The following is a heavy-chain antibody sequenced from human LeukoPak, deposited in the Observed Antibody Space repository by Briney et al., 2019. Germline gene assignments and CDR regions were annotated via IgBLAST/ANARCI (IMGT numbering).Heavy chain of an antibody. V-gene: IGHV3-23*01. CDR3: AREGTVTAGPFVP. Sequence: PGGSLRLSCAASGFTFSSYAMNWVRQAPGKGLEWVSTSASGGSSYYADSVKGRFTISRDNSKNTLYLQMNSLTAEDTAVYYCAREGTVTAGPFVPWGGGTLVTVSS. CDR2: SASGGSS. J-gene: IGHJ5*02. CDR1: GFTFSSYA. D-gene: IGHD4-17*01.